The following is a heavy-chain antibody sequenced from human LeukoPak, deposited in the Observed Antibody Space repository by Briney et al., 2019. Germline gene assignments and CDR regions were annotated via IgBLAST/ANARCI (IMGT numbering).Heavy chain of an antibody. D-gene: IGHD2-2*02. CDR1: GGSISSGGYY. J-gene: IGHJ5*02. V-gene: IGHV4-31*03. CDR3: ARGGGVVPAAISGP. CDR2: IYYSGST. Sequence: PSETLSLTCTVSGGSISSGGYYWSWIRQYPGKGLEWIGYIYYSGSTYYNPSLKSRITISVDTSKNQFSLKLSSVTAADTAVYYCARGGGVVPAAISGPWGQGTLVTVSS.